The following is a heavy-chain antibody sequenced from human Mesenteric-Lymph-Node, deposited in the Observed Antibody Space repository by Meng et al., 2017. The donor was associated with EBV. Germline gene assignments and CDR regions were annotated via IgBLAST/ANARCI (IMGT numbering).Heavy chain of an antibody. V-gene: IGHV4-30-2*01. Sequence: QLQLQESGSGLVRPSQTLSITCAVSGGSIISGGYSWSWIRQAPGKGLEWIGFIYHSGTTYLNPSLRSRVNLSVDTSKNQFSLNLRSVSAADTAIYYCARSAGGDYFDYWGQGTLVTVFS. CDR3: ARSAGGDYFDY. D-gene: IGHD1-26*01. J-gene: IGHJ4*02. CDR1: GGSIISGGYS. CDR2: IYHSGTT.